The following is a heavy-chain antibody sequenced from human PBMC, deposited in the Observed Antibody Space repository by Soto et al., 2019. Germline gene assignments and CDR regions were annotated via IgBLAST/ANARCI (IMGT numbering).Heavy chain of an antibody. CDR2: IMPTVDSA. Sequence: QVQLVQSGAEVKTPGSSVKVSCKASGGTLSDYAISWVRQAPGQGLEWMGGIMPTVDSANYAQNFQGRLTSSADESTSTANLELSSLRSDDTAVYYCAVAAVREIMAQESSGMAVWGQGTTVFVSS. CDR3: AVAAVREIMAQESSGMAV. J-gene: IGHJ6*02. V-gene: IGHV1-69*01. D-gene: IGHD3-10*01. CDR1: GGTLSDYA.